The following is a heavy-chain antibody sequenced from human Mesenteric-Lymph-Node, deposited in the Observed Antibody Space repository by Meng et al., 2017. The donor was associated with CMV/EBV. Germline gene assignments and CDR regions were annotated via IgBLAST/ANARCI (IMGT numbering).Heavy chain of an antibody. Sequence: SGFTFSSYAMSWVRQAPGKGLEWVSVISGSGGRTYYADSVQGRFTISRDNSKNTLYLQMNSLRVEDTAVYYCAKESYDYGLANYFDYWGQGTLVTVSS. D-gene: IGHD3-10*01. J-gene: IGHJ4*02. CDR3: AKESYDYGLANYFDY. CDR2: ISGSGGRT. CDR1: GFTFSSYA. V-gene: IGHV3-23*01.